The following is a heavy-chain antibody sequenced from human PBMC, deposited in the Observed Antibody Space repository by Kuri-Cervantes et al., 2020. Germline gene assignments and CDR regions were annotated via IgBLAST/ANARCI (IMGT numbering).Heavy chain of an antibody. CDR2: TYYSGST. V-gene: IGHV4-31*03. CDR3: ARDRGGDTAMAYYYYGMDV. CDR1: GGSISSGSYY. Sequence: SETLSLTCTVSGGSISSGSYYWSWIRQHPGKGLEWIGYTYYSGSTYYNPSLKSRVTISVDTSKYQFSLKLSSVTAADTAVYYCARDRGGDTAMAYYYYGMDVWGQGTTVTVSS. J-gene: IGHJ6*02. D-gene: IGHD5-18*01.